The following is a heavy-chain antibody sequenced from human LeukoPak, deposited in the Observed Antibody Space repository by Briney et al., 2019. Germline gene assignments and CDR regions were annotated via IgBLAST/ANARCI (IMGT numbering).Heavy chain of an antibody. CDR3: ARGPRIAAPRYGRGTPKTHNWFDP. CDR2: INHSGST. D-gene: IGHD6-13*01. Sequence: SETLSLTCAVYGGSFSGYYWSWIRRPPGKRLEWIGEINHSGSTNYNPSLKSRVTISVDTSTNQFSLKLSSVTAADTAVYYCARGPRIAAPRYGRGTPKTHNWFDPWGQGTLVTVSS. J-gene: IGHJ5*02. CDR1: GGSFSGYY. V-gene: IGHV4-34*01.